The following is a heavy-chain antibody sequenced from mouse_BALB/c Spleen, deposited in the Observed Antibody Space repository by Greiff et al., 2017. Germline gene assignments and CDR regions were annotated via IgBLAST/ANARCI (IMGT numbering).Heavy chain of an antibody. Sequence: QVQLQQSGAELVRPGSSVKISCKASGYAFSSYWMNWVKQRPGQGLEWIGQIYPGDGDTNYNGKFKGKATLTADKSSSTAYMQLSSLTSEDSAVYFWARKGGNHFDYWGQGTTLTVSS. CDR1: GYAFSSYW. V-gene: IGHV1-80*01. J-gene: IGHJ2*01. CDR2: IYPGDGDT. D-gene: IGHD2-1*01. CDR3: ARKGGNHFDY.